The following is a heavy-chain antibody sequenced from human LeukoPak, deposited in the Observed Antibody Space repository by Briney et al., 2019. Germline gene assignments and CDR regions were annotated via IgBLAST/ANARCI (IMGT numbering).Heavy chain of an antibody. CDR2: IYYSGST. V-gene: IGHV4-39*07. CDR3: ARDHRRGQRVRHLNNWFDP. CDR1: GGSISSSSYY. Sequence: SETLSVTCTVSGGSISSSSYYWGWIRQPPGKGLEWIGSIYYSGSTYYNPSLKSRVTISVDTSKNQFSLTLSSVTAADTAVYYCARDHRRGQRVRHLNNWFDPWGQGTLVTVSS. D-gene: IGHD6-6*01. J-gene: IGHJ5*02.